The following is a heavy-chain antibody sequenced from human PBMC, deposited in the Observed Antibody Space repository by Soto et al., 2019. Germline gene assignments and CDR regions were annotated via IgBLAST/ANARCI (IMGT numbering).Heavy chain of an antibody. Sequence: PSETLSLTCTVSGGSISSSSYYWGWIRQPPGKGLEWIGNIYYSGSTYYNPSLKSRVTISVDTSKNQFSLKLSSVTAADTAVYYCARVHGDSYGYLMVFDYWGQGTLVTVSS. V-gene: IGHV4-39*07. CDR2: IYYSGST. D-gene: IGHD5-18*01. J-gene: IGHJ4*02. CDR3: ARVHGDSYGYLMVFDY. CDR1: GGSISSSSYY.